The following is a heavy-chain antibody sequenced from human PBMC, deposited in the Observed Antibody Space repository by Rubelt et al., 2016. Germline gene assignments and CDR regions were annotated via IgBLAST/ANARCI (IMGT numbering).Heavy chain of an antibody. CDR2: IKQDGSEK. D-gene: IGHD4-23*01. Sequence: WVRQAPGTGLEWVANIKQDGSEKNYVDSVKGRFTISRDNAKNSLYLQMNSLRAEDTAVYYCAKGRSAVVTSGANYWGQGILVTVSS. V-gene: IGHV3-7*01. J-gene: IGHJ4*02. CDR3: AKGRSAVVTSGANY.